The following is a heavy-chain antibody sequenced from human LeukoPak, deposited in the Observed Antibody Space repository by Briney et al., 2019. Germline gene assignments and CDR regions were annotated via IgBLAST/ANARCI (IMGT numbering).Heavy chain of an antibody. D-gene: IGHD3-3*01. CDR1: GFPFSMYA. Sequence: PGGSLRLSCAASGFPFSMYAMNWVRQAPGKGLEWVSYISSSATTIYYADSVKGRFTISRDNAKNSLYLQMNSLRAEDTAVYYCARDFLEDSYWGQGTLVTVSS. V-gene: IGHV3-48*01. CDR2: ISSSATTI. J-gene: IGHJ4*02. CDR3: ARDFLEDSY.